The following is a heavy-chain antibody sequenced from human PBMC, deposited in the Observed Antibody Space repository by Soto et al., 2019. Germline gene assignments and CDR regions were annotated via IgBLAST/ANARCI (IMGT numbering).Heavy chain of an antibody. CDR2: IYYSGST. D-gene: IGHD2-15*01. CDR1: GGSISSGGYY. J-gene: IGHJ4*02. Sequence: QVQLQESGPGLVKPSQTLSLTCTVSGGSISSGGYYWSWIRQHPGKGLEWIGYIYYSGSTYYNPSPKSRVTISVDTSKNQFSLKLSSVTAADTAVYYCARYCSGGSCYSSPFVYWGQGTLVTVSS. CDR3: ARYCSGGSCYSSPFVY. V-gene: IGHV4-31*03.